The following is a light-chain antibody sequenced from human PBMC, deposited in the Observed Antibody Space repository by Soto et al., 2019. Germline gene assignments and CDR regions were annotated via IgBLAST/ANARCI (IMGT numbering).Light chain of an antibody. Sequence: DIPMTQSPSTLSASVGDRVTITCRASQSISSWLAWYQQKPGKAPKVLIYDASSLESGVPSRFSGSGSGTEFTLTISSLQPDDFATYYCQQYNSYSSFTFGQGPSWRSN. CDR3: QQYNSYSSFT. CDR2: DAS. J-gene: IGKJ2*01. V-gene: IGKV1-5*01. CDR1: QSISSW.